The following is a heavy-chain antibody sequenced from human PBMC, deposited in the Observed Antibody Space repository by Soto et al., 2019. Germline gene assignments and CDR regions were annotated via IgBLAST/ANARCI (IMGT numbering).Heavy chain of an antibody. Sequence: QVQLQQWGAGLLKPSETLSLTCAVYGGSFSGYYWSWIRQPPGKGLEWIGEINHSGSTDYNPSLKSRVTISVDTSKNQFSLKLSSVTAADTAVYYCARWEWQLGRWFDPWGQGPLVTVSS. D-gene: IGHD6-13*01. CDR2: INHSGST. CDR1: GGSFSGYY. J-gene: IGHJ5*02. V-gene: IGHV4-34*01. CDR3: ARWEWQLGRWFDP.